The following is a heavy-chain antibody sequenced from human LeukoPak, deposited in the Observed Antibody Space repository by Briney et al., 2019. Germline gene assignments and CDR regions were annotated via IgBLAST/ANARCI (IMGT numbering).Heavy chain of an antibody. CDR3: ARDLEYSGTRASYYYGMDV. J-gene: IGHJ6*02. D-gene: IGHD1-26*01. CDR1: GFTLSSYA. CDR2: ISGGGGSI. Sequence: PGGSLRLSCVASGFTLSSYAMSWVRQAPGKGLEWVSGISGGGGSIHYADSVKGRFTISRDNSKNTLYLQMNSLRAEDTAVYYCARDLEYSGTRASYYYGMDVWGQGTTVTVSS. V-gene: IGHV3-23*01.